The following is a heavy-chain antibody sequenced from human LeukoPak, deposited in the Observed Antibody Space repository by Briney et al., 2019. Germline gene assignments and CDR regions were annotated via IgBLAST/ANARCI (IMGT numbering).Heavy chain of an antibody. CDR2: INPNSGGT. D-gene: IGHD2-15*01. CDR1: GYTFTGYY. CDR3: ARGSMVVAVNLDY. J-gene: IGHJ4*02. Sequence: ASVKVSCKASGYTFTGYYMHWVRQAPGQGLEWMGWINPNSGGTNYAQKFQGRVTMTRDTSISTAYMQLTRLRSDDTVVYYCARGSMVVAVNLDYWGQGTLVTVSS. V-gene: IGHV1-2*02.